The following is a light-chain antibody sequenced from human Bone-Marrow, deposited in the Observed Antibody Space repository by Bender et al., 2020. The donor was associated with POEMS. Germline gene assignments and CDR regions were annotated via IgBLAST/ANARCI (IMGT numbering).Light chain of an antibody. CDR1: SSNIGSSK. CDR3: ASWDDSLSGWV. V-gene: IGLV1-44*01. Sequence: QSALTQPPSASGPPGQRVTISCSGSSSNIGSSKVSWYQQLPGMAPKLVIYTNDQRPSGVPDRYSGSKSGTSASLAISGLQSGDEADYYCASWDDSLSGWVFGGGTKLTVL. J-gene: IGLJ3*02. CDR2: TND.